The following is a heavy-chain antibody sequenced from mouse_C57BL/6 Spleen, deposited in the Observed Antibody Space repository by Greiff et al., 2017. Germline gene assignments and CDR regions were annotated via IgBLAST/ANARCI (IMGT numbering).Heavy chain of an antibody. Sequence: EVQRVESGEGLVKPGGSLKLSCAASGFTFSSYAMSWVRQTPEKRLEWVAYISSGGDYIYYADTVKGRFTISRDNARNTLYLQMSSLKSEDTAMYYCTRDSNYVYAMDYWGQGTSVTVSS. V-gene: IGHV5-9-1*02. D-gene: IGHD2-5*01. CDR1: GFTFSSYA. CDR3: TRDSNYVYAMDY. J-gene: IGHJ4*01. CDR2: ISSGGDYI.